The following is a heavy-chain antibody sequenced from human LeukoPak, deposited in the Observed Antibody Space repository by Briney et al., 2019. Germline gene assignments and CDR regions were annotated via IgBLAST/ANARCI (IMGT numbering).Heavy chain of an antibody. V-gene: IGHV3-20*04. J-gene: IGHJ4*02. Sequence: WGSLSLSRAASGFMFDDYGMSWVRQAPGKGLEWVSGINWNGGRTGYADSVKGRFTISRDNAKNSLYLQMNSLRAEDTALYYCARDYDYGDYPGYWGQGTLVTVSS. D-gene: IGHD4-17*01. CDR2: INWNGGRT. CDR3: ARDYDYGDYPGY. CDR1: GFMFDDYG.